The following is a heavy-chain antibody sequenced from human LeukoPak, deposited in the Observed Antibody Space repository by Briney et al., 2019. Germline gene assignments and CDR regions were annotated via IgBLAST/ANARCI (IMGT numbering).Heavy chain of an antibody. CDR1: GYSISSGYY. V-gene: IGHV4-38-2*02. J-gene: IGHJ4*02. D-gene: IGHD6-13*01. Sequence: SETLSLTCTVSGYSISSGYYWGWIRQPPGKGLEWIGSIYHSGSTYYNPSLKSRVTISVDTSKNQFSLKLSSVTAADTAVYYCARVLAAAGLYYFDYWGQGTLVTVSS. CDR3: ARVLAAAGLYYFDY. CDR2: IYHSGST.